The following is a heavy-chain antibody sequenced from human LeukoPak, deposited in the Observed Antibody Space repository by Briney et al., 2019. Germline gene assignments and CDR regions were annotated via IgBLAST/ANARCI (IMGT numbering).Heavy chain of an antibody. CDR2: TSYDGSKK. J-gene: IGHJ5*02. Sequence: GGSLRLSCAASGFTFRAHSMHWVRQTPGKGLEWVAFTSYDGSKKYYGDSVKGRFTISRDNSKNTLYLEVSTLRAEDTAVHYCTRNPEMQYWFDPWGQGTLVTVSS. CDR3: TRNPEMQYWFDP. CDR1: GFTFRAHS. V-gene: IGHV3-30-3*01.